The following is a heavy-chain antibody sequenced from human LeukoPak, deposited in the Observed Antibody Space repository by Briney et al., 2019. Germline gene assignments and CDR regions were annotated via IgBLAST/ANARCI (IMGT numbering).Heavy chain of an antibody. CDR2: ISYDGSNK. CDR1: GFTFSSYA. D-gene: IGHD2-2*01. CDR3: ASLGLATEVVPDDY. V-gene: IGHV3-30*01. J-gene: IGHJ4*02. Sequence: GRSLRLSCAASGFTFSSYAMHWVRQAPGKGLEWVAVISYDGSNKYYADSVKGRFTISRDNSKNTLYLQMNSLRAEDTAVYYCASLGLATEVVPDDYWGQGTLVTVSS.